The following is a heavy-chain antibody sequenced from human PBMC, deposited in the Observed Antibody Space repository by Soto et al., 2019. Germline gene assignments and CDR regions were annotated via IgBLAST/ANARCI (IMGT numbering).Heavy chain of an antibody. CDR1: GGSLSSHY. Sequence: SETLSLTCVVSGGSLSSHYWSWIRQPPGKGLEWIGYIYYSGSTNYNPSLKSRVTISVDRSKNQFSLKLSSVTAADTAVYYCARAHYGDYGYGMDVWGRGTTVTVSS. V-gene: IGHV4-59*11. D-gene: IGHD4-17*01. CDR3: ARAHYGDYGYGMDV. CDR2: IYYSGST. J-gene: IGHJ6*02.